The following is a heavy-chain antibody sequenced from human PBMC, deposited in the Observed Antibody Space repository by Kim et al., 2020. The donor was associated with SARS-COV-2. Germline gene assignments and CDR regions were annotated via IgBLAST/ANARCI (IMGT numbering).Heavy chain of an antibody. Sequence: SETLSLTCTVSGYSISSGYYWGWIRQPPGKGLEWIGSIYHSGSTYYNPSLKSRVTISVDTSKNQFSLKLSSVTAADTAVYYCARDFDGSGSYYNAHFDYWGQGTLVTVSS. CDR2: IYHSGST. CDR1: GYSISSGYY. V-gene: IGHV4-38-2*02. CDR3: ARDFDGSGSYYNAHFDY. J-gene: IGHJ4*02. D-gene: IGHD3-10*01.